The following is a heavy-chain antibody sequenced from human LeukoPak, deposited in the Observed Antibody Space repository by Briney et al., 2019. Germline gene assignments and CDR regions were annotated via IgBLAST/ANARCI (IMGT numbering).Heavy chain of an antibody. CDR2: IDSTGAYT. Sequence: GGSLRLSYAASGFIFSNYAMSWVRQAPGKGLEWVSTIDSTGAYTWYADSVKGRFTISKDSSKTILYLQMNSLRAEDAAVYFCAKGSAAGRPYYFDYWGQGTLVTVSS. V-gene: IGHV3-23*01. CDR1: GFIFSNYA. D-gene: IGHD6-25*01. J-gene: IGHJ4*02. CDR3: AKGSAAGRPYYFDY.